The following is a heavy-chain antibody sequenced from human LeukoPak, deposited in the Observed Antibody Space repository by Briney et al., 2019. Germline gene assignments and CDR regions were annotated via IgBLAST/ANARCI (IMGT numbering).Heavy chain of an antibody. J-gene: IGHJ6*03. CDR3: ARDVVPYYYYYMDV. V-gene: IGHV3-23*01. CDR2: ITGSDVST. D-gene: IGHD2-21*01. Sequence: GGTLRLSCAASGFTFSIYGMSWVRQAPGKGLEWVSAITGSDVSTYYADSMKGRFTISRDNSKNTLYLQMISLRADDTAVYYCARDVVPYYYYYMDVWGKGTTVTVSS. CDR1: GFTFSIYG.